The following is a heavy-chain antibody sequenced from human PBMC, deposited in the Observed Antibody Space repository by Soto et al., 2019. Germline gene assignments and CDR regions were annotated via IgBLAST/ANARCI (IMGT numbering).Heavy chain of an antibody. CDR3: TCIFSGGYGYGFYYYGMDV. J-gene: IGHJ6*02. Sequence: QLQLQESGPGLVKPSETLSLTCTVSGGSISSSSYYSGWIRQPPGKGLEWIGSIYYSGSTYYNPSLKSRVTISVDTSKSQFSLKLSSVTAADTAVYYCTCIFSGGYGYGFYYYGMDVWGQGTTVTVSS. V-gene: IGHV4-39*01. D-gene: IGHD5-18*01. CDR1: GGSISSSSYY. CDR2: IYYSGST.